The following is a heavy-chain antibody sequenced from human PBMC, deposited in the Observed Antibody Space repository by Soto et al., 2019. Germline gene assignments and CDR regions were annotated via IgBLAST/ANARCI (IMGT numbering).Heavy chain of an antibody. V-gene: IGHV3-21*06. D-gene: IGHD5-12*01. CDR3: ARAAREMATTPHGY. CDR2: ISSTGGSI. Sequence: GSLILSCAVSGFTFRNFAMNWVRQAPGKGLEWVSSISSTGGSIYYAESLKGRFTVSRDNAQNFLYLQMNRLRVEDTAVYYCARAAREMATTPHGYWGQGTLVTVSS. J-gene: IGHJ4*02. CDR1: GFTFRNFA.